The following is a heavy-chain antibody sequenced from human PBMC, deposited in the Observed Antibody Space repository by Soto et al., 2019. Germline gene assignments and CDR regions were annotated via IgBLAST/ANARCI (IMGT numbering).Heavy chain of an antibody. J-gene: IGHJ4*02. CDR3: ARDRDAYCGGDCPGAGFDY. D-gene: IGHD2-21*02. CDR2: IIPTFGTA. Sequence: ASVKVSCKASRGTFSSYAISWVRQAPGQGXEWMGGIIPTFGTANYAQKFQGRVTITADESTSTAYMELSSLRSEDTAVYYCARDRDAYCGGDCPGAGFDYWGQGTLVTVFS. V-gene: IGHV1-69*13. CDR1: RGTFSSYA.